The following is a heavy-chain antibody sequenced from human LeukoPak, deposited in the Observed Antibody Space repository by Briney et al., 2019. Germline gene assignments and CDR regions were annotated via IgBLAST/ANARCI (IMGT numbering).Heavy chain of an antibody. V-gene: IGHV3-23*01. CDR1: GFTFSSYA. D-gene: IGHD3-9*01. J-gene: IGHJ4*02. CDR2: ISGSGGSI. CDR3: AGGTGFIIKD. Sequence: GGSLRLSCAASGFTFSSYAMSWVRQAPGKGLEWVSAISGSGGSIYYADSVKGRFTISRDNSKNTLYLQMNSLRAEDTAMYYCAGGTGFIIKDWGQGTLVTVSS.